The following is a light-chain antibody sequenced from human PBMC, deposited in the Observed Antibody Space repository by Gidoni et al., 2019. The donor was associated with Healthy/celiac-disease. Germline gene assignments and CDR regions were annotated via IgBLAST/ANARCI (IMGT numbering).Light chain of an antibody. J-gene: IGLJ3*02. CDR3: QAWDSSTAV. CDR1: KLGDKY. V-gene: IGLV3-1*01. Sequence: SYELTEPPSVSVSPGKTASIPCSGDKLGDKYACWYQQKPGQSPVLVIYQDSKRPSGSPERFSGSNSGNTATLTISGTQAMDEADYYCQAWDSSTAVFGGGTKLTVL. CDR2: QDS.